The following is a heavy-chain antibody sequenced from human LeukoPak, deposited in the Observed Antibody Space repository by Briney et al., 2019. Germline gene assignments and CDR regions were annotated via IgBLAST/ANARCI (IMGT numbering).Heavy chain of an antibody. J-gene: IGHJ5*02. CDR3: ARGPTFFWDCSSTSCYSRNWFDH. V-gene: IGHV4-34*01. CDR1: GGSFSGYY. Sequence: PSETLSLTCAVYGGSFSGYYWRSIRQPPGKGLEWIGEINHSGNTNYNPSLKSRVTISVDTSKNQFSLKPSSVTAADTAVYYCARGPTFFWDCSSTSCYSRNWFDHWGQGTLVTVSS. CDR2: INHSGNT. D-gene: IGHD2-2*02.